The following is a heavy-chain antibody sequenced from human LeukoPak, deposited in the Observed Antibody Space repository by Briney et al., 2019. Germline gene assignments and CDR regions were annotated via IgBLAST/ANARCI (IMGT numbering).Heavy chain of an antibody. V-gene: IGHV3-48*04. J-gene: IGHJ4*02. CDR3: ARGRGDSSGYSLLVTYFDY. D-gene: IGHD3-22*01. Sequence: GGSLRLSCAASGFTFSSYSMNWVRQAPGKGLEWVSYISSSSSTIYYADSVKGRFTISRDNAKNSLYLQMNSLRAEDTAVYYCARGRGDSSGYSLLVTYFDYWGQGTLVTVSS. CDR1: GFTFSSYS. CDR2: ISSSSSTI.